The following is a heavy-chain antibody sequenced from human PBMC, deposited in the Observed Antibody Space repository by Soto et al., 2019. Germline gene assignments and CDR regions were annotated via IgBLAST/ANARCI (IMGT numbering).Heavy chain of an antibody. D-gene: IGHD6-19*01. CDR2: ISGSGGST. V-gene: IGHV3-23*01. J-gene: IGHJ4*02. CDR1: GFTFSSYA. Sequence: GGSLRLSCAASGFTFSSYAMSWVRQAPGKGLEWVSAISGSGGSTYYADSVKGRFTISRDNSKNTLYLQMNSLRAEDTAVYYCAKVRQWLPRGERRFDYWGQGTLVTVSS. CDR3: AKVRQWLPRGERRFDY.